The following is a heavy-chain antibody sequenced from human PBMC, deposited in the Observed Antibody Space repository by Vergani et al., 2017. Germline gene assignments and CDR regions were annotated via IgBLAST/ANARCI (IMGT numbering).Heavy chain of an antibody. CDR2: ITSSSATI. J-gene: IGHJ4*02. V-gene: IGHV3-48*01. CDR1: GFPFNYYS. CDR3: ARDMSGYCPHYFDY. Sequence: EGQLVESGGGLVQLGGPLRLTCVASGFPFNYYSMNWVRQAPGKGLEWLSYITSSSATIYYADSVQGRFTVSRDSATDSLYLHMNSLRAEDTAVYYCARDMSGYCPHYFDYWGQGTLVTVSS. D-gene: IGHD2-2*03.